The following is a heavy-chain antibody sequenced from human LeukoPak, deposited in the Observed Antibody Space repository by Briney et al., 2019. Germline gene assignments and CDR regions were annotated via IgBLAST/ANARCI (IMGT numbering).Heavy chain of an antibody. D-gene: IGHD6-13*01. CDR2: IYSGGST. Sequence: GGSLRLSCAASGFTVSSNYMSWVRQAPGKGLEWVSVIYSGGSTYYADSVKGRFTISRDNSKNTLYLQMNSLRAEDTALYFCAKGSTWYSYYFDSWGQGTLVTVSS. CDR1: GFTVSSNY. CDR3: AKGSTWYSYYFDS. V-gene: IGHV3-66*01. J-gene: IGHJ4*02.